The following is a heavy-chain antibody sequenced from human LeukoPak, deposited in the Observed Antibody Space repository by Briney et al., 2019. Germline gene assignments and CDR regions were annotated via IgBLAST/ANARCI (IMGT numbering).Heavy chain of an antibody. J-gene: IGHJ3*02. CDR3: ARDMVVTAHDAFDI. CDR1: GGSISSGGYY. Sequence: NPSETLSLTCTVSGGSISSGGYYWSWIRQHPGKSLEWIGYIYYSGSTYYNPSLKSRVTISVDTSKNQFSLKLSSVTAADTAVYYCARDMVVTAHDAFDIWGQGTMVTVSS. D-gene: IGHD2-21*02. CDR2: IYYSGST. V-gene: IGHV4-31*03.